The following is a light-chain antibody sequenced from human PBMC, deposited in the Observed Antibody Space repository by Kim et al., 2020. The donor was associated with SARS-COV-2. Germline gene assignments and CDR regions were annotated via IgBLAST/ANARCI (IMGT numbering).Light chain of an antibody. CDR3: QSYDSSANWV. J-gene: IGLJ3*02. CDR2: EDN. V-gene: IGLV6-57*01. Sequence: KTVTLSCTRSGGRIASNYVQWYQQRPGSSPTTVIYEDNQRPSGVPDRFSGSIDRSSNSASLTISGLKTEDEADYYCQSYDSSANWVFGGGTKLTVL. CDR1: GGRIASNY.